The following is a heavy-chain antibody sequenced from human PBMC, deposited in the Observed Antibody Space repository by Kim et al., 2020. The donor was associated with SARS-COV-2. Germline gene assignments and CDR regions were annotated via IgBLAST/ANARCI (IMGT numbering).Heavy chain of an antibody. D-gene: IGHD6-13*01. V-gene: IGHV5-10-1*01. Sequence: GESLKISCKGSGYSFTSYWISWVRQMPGKGLEWMGRIDPSDSYTNYSPSFQGHVTISADKSISTAYLQWSSLKASDTAMYYCARRGKGSSWYAGGMDVWGQGTTVTVSS. CDR1: GYSFTSYW. CDR3: ARRGKGSSWYAGGMDV. J-gene: IGHJ6*02. CDR2: IDPSDSYT.